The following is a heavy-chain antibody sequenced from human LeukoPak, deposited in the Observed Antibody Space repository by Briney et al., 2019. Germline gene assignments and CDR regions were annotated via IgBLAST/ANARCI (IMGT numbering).Heavy chain of an antibody. D-gene: IGHD6-19*01. CDR3: AKDSSAVAQYYFDY. CDR2: ISWNSGSI. CDR1: GFTFDDYA. J-gene: IGHJ4*02. Sequence: GGSLRLSCAASGFTFDDYAMHWVRQAPGKGQEWVSGISWNSGSIGYADSVKGRFTISRDNAKNSLYLQMNSLRAEDTALYYCAKDSSAVAQYYFDYWGQGTLVTVSS. V-gene: IGHV3-9*01.